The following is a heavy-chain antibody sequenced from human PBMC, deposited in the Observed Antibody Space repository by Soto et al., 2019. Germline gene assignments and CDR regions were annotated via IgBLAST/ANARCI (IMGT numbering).Heavy chain of an antibody. CDR1: GYSFRSYG. V-gene: IGHV1-18*01. Sequence: QVQLVQSGAEVKKPGASVKVSCKPSGYSFRSYGITWVRQAPGQGLEWMGWISAYNGNTNYAQNLQGRVTMTTDTFTSTAYRELRSLRFDDTAVYYCARDLGADLGVTSGRFDPWGQGTLVTVSS. J-gene: IGHJ5*02. CDR3: ARDLGADLGVTSGRFDP. D-gene: IGHD2-21*02. CDR2: ISAYNGNT.